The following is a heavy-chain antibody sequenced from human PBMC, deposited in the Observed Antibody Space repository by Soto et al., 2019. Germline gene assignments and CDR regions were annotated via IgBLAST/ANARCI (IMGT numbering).Heavy chain of an antibody. D-gene: IGHD3-10*01. V-gene: IGHV1-69*13. CDR2: IIPIFGTA. CDR3: ARLNYYGSASQSDY. Sequence: GASVKVSCKASGGTFSSYAISWVRQAPGQGLVWMGPIIPIFGTANYAQKFQGRLTTTADQSTSTAYMELSSLRSDDTAVYYCARLNYYGSASQSDYWGQGTRVTGST. CDR1: GGTFSSYA. J-gene: IGHJ4*02.